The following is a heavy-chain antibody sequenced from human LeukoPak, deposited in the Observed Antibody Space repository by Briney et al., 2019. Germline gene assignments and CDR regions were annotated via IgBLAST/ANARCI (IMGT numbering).Heavy chain of an antibody. CDR2: IWYDGSNK. CDR1: GFTFSSYG. Sequence: GGSLRLSCAASGFTFSSYGMHWVRQAPGKGLEWVAVIWYDGSNKYYADSVKGRFTISRDNSKNTLYLQMNSLRAEDTAVYYCARVKDSTGYPRIDPWGQGTLVTVSS. CDR3: ARVKDSTGYPRIDP. J-gene: IGHJ5*02. V-gene: IGHV3-33*01. D-gene: IGHD3-22*01.